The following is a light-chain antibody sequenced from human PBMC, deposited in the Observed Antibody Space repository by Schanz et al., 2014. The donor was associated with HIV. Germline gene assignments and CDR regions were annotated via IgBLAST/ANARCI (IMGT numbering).Light chain of an antibody. CDR1: SSNIGAGYD. CDR2: GNN. V-gene: IGLV1-40*01. Sequence: QSALTQPPSMSGAPGQRVTISCTGSSSNIGAGYDVHWYQPLPGTAPKLLISGNNNRPSGVPDRFSGSKSGTSASLAITGRQADDEADYYCQSYDTTLSAILFGGGTKLSVL. CDR3: QSYDTTLSAIL. J-gene: IGLJ2*01.